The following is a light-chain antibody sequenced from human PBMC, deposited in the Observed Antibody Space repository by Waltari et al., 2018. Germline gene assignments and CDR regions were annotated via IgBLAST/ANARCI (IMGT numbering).Light chain of an antibody. Sequence: EIVLTQSPGTLSLSPGERATLSCRASQSVSRTLAWYQQKPGQAPRLLIYGASIRATGIPDRFSGSGSGTDFSLTISRLEPEDFAVYYCQHYVRLPVTFGQGTKAEIK. CDR1: QSVSRT. CDR2: GAS. CDR3: QHYVRLPVT. J-gene: IGKJ1*01. V-gene: IGKV3-20*01.